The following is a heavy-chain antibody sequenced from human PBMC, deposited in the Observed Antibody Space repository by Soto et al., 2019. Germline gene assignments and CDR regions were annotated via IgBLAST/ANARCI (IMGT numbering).Heavy chain of an antibody. CDR3: ARDAAAGLNDC. CDR1: GYTFTNYG. J-gene: IGHJ4*02. Sequence: QVQLVQSGAEVKKPGASVKVSCKASGYTFTNYGINWVRQAPGQGLEWMGWINAYNGNTKSAQKLKGRVTLTTDTSTSTAYMELRSLRSDDPAVYYCARDAAAGLNDCWGQGTLVTVSS. CDR2: INAYNGNT. V-gene: IGHV1-18*01. D-gene: IGHD6-13*01.